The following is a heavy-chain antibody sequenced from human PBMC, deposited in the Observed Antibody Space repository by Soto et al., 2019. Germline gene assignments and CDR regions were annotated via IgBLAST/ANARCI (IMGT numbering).Heavy chain of an antibody. Sequence: GGSLRLSCAASAFTFSSYDMHWVRQATGKGLEWVSAIGTADDPYYPDSVKGRSTISRETAKNSLYLQMNSLRAGDTAVYYCARVRRIAAAGTGPYYYYGMDVWGQGTTGTVS. CDR3: ARVRRIAAAGTGPYYYYGMDV. J-gene: IGHJ6*02. D-gene: IGHD6-13*01. V-gene: IGHV3-13*05. CDR1: AFTFSSYD. CDR2: IGTADDP.